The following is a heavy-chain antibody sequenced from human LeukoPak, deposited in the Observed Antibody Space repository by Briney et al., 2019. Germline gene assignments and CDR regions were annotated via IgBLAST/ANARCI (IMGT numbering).Heavy chain of an antibody. CDR1: GYTFTTYA. J-gene: IGHJ4*02. CDR3: ARDGGVGVIAAARYFDY. Sequence: SVKVSCKTSGYTFTTYAISWVRQAPGQGLEWMGGIIPIFGTANYAQKFQGRVTITTDESTSTAYMELSSLRSEDTAVYYCARDGGVGVIAAARYFDYWGQGTLVTVSS. D-gene: IGHD6-13*01. CDR2: IIPIFGTA. V-gene: IGHV1-69*05.